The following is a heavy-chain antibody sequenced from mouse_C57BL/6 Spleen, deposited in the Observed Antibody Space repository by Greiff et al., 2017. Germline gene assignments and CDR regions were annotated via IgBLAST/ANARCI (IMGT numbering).Heavy chain of an antibody. CDR1: GYTFTSYW. CDR2: IYPGNSDT. D-gene: IGHD2-3*01. CDR3: TREMDGSAWFAY. J-gene: IGHJ3*01. Sequence: EVKLVESGTVLARPGASVKMSCKTSGYTFTSYWMHWVKQRPGQGLEWIGAIYPGNSDTSYNQKFKGKAKLTAVTSASTAYMELSSLTNEDSAVYYCTREMDGSAWFAYWGQGTLVTVSA. V-gene: IGHV1-5*01.